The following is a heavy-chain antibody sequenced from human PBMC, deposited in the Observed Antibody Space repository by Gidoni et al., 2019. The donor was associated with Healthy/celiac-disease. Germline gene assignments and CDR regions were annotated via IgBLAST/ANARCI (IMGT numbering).Heavy chain of an antibody. Sequence: QVQLVASGGGVVKPGRSLRLSCAASGFTFSSYGMHWVRQAPGKGLEWLAVITYDGSNKYYADSVKGRFTISRDNSKNTLYLQMNSLRAEDTAVYYCAKDIHKTPQYAFDIWGQGTMVTVSS. CDR1: GFTFSSYG. CDR3: AKDIHKTPQYAFDI. CDR2: ITYDGSNK. D-gene: IGHD2-2*02. J-gene: IGHJ3*02. V-gene: IGHV3-30*18.